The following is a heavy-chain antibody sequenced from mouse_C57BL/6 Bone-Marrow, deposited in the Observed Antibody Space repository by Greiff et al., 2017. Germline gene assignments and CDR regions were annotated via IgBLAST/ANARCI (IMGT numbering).Heavy chain of an antibody. CDR3: ARSSITGPFAY. V-gene: IGHV7-3*01. CDR1: GFTFTDYY. CDR2: IRHKANGYTT. Sequence: DVKLVESGGGLVQPGGSLSLSCAASGFTFTDYYMSWVRQPPGKALEWFGFIRHKANGYTTEYSASVKGRFTISRDTSQSILYLHMHALRADDSATYYCARSSITGPFAYWGQGTLVTVSA. D-gene: IGHD4-1*01. J-gene: IGHJ3*01.